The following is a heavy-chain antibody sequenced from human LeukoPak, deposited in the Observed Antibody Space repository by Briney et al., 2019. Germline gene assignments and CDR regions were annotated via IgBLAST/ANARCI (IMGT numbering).Heavy chain of an antibody. CDR1: GGSLSGYY. D-gene: IGHD4-23*01. J-gene: IGHJ4*02. Sequence: SETLSLTCAVYGGSLSGYYWTWIRQPPGKGLEWIGEINHSGSTNYNPSLKSRVTISVDTSKNQFSLNLSSVTAADTAVYYCARVGYGGNSGDYWGQGTLVTVSS. V-gene: IGHV4-34*01. CDR2: INHSGST. CDR3: ARVGYGGNSGDY.